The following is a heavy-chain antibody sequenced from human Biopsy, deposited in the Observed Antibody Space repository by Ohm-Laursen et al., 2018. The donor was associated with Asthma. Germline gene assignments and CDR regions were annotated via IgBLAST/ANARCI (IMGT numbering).Heavy chain of an antibody. CDR1: GFTFSSYG. V-gene: IGHV3-53*01. CDR2: IYSGGTS. J-gene: IGHJ4*02. Sequence: GSLRLSCTASGFTFSSYGMFWVRQAPGKGLEWVSVIYSGGTSHTADSVRGRFTISRDFSKNTLHLQMHSLRVEDTAVYYCARGDSSGWSHYYFDYWGQGTLVTVSS. CDR3: ARGDSSGWSHYYFDY. D-gene: IGHD6-19*01.